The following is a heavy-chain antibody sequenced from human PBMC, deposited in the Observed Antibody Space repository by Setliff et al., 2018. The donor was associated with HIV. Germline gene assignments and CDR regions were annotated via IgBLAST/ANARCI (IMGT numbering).Heavy chain of an antibody. CDR2: MYHSGST. J-gene: IGHJ4*02. CDR1: NYSISSGYY. CDR3: ARDSDVYDSSGCNIRLFDY. Sequence: SETLSLTCAVSNYSISSGYYWGWIRQSPGKGLEWIGSMYHSGSTYSNPSLKSRVTMSIDTSKIQFSLKLSSVTATDTAVYYCARDSDVYDSSGCNIRLFDYWGQGTLVTGSS. V-gene: IGHV4-38-2*02. D-gene: IGHD3-22*01.